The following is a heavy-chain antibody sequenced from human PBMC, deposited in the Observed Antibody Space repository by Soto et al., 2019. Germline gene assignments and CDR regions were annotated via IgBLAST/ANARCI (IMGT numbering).Heavy chain of an antibody. J-gene: IGHJ5*01. CDR2: LSVYNGNT. CDR3: ARGHISSTQNLLDS. D-gene: IGHD6-6*01. CDR1: GYTFTSYG. Sequence: ASVKVSCKASGYTFTSYGISWVRQAPGQGLEWMGWLSVYNGNTNYAQTLQGRVTMTTDTSTSTAYMELRSLRFEDTAMYYCARGHISSTQNLLDSWGQGTLVIVSS. V-gene: IGHV1-18*01.